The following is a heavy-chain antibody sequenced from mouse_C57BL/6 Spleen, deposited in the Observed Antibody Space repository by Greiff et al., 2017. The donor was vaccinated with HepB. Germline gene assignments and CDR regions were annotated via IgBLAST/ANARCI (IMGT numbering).Heavy chain of an antibody. J-gene: IGHJ1*03. CDR3: ARDGDYDDWYFDV. CDR1: GFTFTAYY. V-gene: IGHV7-3*03. D-gene: IGHD2-4*01. CDR2: IRNKANGYTT. Sequence: VMLVESGGGLVQPGGSLSLSCAASGFTFTAYYMSWVRQLPGKALEWLGFIRNKANGYTTEYSASVKGRFTISRDNSQSILYLQMNALRAEDSATYYCARDGDYDDWYFDVWGTGTTVTVSS.